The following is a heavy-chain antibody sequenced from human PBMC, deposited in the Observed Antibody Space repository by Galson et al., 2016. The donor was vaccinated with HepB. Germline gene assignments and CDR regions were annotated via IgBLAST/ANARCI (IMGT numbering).Heavy chain of an antibody. V-gene: IGHV3-21*01. CDR3: ARDLIGSPGRTFFYYYYYMDV. CDR1: GFMFNYYS. J-gene: IGHJ6*03. D-gene: IGHD6-13*01. Sequence: SLRLSCAASGFMFNYYSMNWVRQAPGKGLEWVSSITNNGNDKYYADSATGRFTLSRDNAKNSLFLQMDSLRAEDTAVYYCARDLIGSPGRTFFYYYYYMDVWGKGTTVTVSS. CDR2: ITNNGNDK.